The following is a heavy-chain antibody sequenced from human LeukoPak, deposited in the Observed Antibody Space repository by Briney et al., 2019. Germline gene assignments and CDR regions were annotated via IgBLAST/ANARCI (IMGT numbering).Heavy chain of an antibody. CDR2: IYPGGSDT. D-gene: IGHD6-13*01. Sequence: GESLKISCQGSGYIFTSYWIGWVRQMPGKGLEWMGIIYPGGSDTRYSPSFQGQVTISADKSISTAYLQWSSLKASDTAMYYCVLKGYSSSWYVDYWGQGTLVTVSS. CDR1: GYIFTSYW. CDR3: VLKGYSSSWYVDY. V-gene: IGHV5-51*01. J-gene: IGHJ4*02.